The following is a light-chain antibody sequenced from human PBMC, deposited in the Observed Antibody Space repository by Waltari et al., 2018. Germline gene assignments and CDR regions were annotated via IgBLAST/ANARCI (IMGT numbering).Light chain of an antibody. J-gene: IGLJ2*01. CDR1: SSDIGSFG. Sequence: LTQPPSLSGAPGHRVTISCTGSSSDIGSFGVNWYQNRPGSVPRLLNYDNHHRPSGVPYRFTASKSDTSASLDIAGLQPDDEADYYCQSYDNTGRGSVLIGGGTRLTVL. CDR2: DNH. CDR3: QSYDNTGRGSVL. V-gene: IGLV1-40*01.